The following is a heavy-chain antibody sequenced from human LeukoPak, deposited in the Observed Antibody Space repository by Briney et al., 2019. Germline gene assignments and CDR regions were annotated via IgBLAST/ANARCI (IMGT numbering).Heavy chain of an antibody. CDR2: IKQDGGEK. Sequence: GGSLRLSCAASGFSFSTYWMSWVRQAPGKGLEWVANIKQDGGEKYYVDSVKGRFSIARDNAKNSLYLQLNSLRAEDTARYYCAKEVWPGNTGWHLFDYWGQGILVTVSS. J-gene: IGHJ4*02. D-gene: IGHD5-12*01. CDR3: AKEVWPGNTGWHLFDY. CDR1: GFSFSTYW. V-gene: IGHV3-7*03.